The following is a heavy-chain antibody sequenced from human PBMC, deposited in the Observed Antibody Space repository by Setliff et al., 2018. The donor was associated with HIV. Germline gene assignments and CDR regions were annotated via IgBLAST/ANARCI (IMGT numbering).Heavy chain of an antibody. CDR2: IYPSGSIHPSGAT. D-gene: IGHD3-10*01. J-gene: IGHJ4*02. Sequence: PSETLSLTCAVSRSYISGSYYWAWIRQPPGKGLEWIGNIYPSGSIHPSGATNYNPSLKSRITIPMDTSTNQFSLKLSSVTAADTAVYFCARHFPSISLFFGDPGPFDRWGQGALVTLSS. CDR1: RSYISGSYY. V-gene: IGHV4-38-2*01. CDR3: ARHFPSISLFFGDPGPFDR.